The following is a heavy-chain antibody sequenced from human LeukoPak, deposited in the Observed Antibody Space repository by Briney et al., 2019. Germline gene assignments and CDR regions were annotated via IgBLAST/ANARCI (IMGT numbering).Heavy chain of an antibody. V-gene: IGHV3-30*03. CDR1: GFTFSNYV. J-gene: IGHJ4*02. CDR3: ARDLRSLGGRTMDY. D-gene: IGHD1/OR15-1a*01. CDR2: ISYDGSNK. Sequence: GGSLRLSCAASGFTFSNYVMHWVRQAPGKGLEWVALISYDGSNKLYADSVKGRFTISRDNSKNTLYLQMNSLRAEDTAVYYCARDLRSLGGRTMDYWGQGTLVTVSS.